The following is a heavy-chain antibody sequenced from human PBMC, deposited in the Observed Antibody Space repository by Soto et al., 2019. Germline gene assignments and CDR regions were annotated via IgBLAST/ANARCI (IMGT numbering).Heavy chain of an antibody. V-gene: IGHV4-34*01. CDR3: ARVNTMIVVVTEGYFDY. CDR2: INHSGST. J-gene: IGHJ4*02. D-gene: IGHD3-22*01. CDR1: GGSFSVYY. Sequence: SETLSLTCAVYGGSFSVYYWSWIRQPPGKGLEWIGEINHSGSTNYNPSLKSRVTISVDTSKNQFSLKLSSVTAADTAVYYCARVNTMIVVVTEGYFDYWGQGTLVTVSS.